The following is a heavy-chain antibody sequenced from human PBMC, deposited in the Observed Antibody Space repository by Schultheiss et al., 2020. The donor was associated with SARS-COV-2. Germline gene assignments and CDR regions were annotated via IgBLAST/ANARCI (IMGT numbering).Heavy chain of an antibody. CDR3: ARASPGIGWFDP. CDR1: GGSISSSNW. J-gene: IGHJ5*02. D-gene: IGHD6-13*01. Sequence: SETLSLTCAVSGGSISSSNWWSWVRQPPGKGLEWIGYVYYSGSTYYNPSLKSRVTMSVDTSKNQFSLKLSSVTAADTAVYYCARASPGIGWFDPWGQGTLVTVSS. CDR2: VYYSGST. V-gene: IGHV4-4*02.